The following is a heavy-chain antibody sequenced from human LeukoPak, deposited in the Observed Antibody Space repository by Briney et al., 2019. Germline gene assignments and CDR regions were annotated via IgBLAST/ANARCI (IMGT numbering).Heavy chain of an antibody. CDR3: ARDRSSWTNYYYYYMDV. CDR1: GGSLSSGSYY. CDR2: IYPSGTT. V-gene: IGHV4-61*02. D-gene: IGHD6-13*01. Sequence: PSQTLSLTCTVSGGSLSSGSYYWRWIRQPAGTGLEWIGRIYPSGTTNNNPSLNSRATISVDTSKNQSSLKLSSVTAADTAVYYCARDRSSWTNYYYYYMDVWGKGTTVTVSS. J-gene: IGHJ6*03.